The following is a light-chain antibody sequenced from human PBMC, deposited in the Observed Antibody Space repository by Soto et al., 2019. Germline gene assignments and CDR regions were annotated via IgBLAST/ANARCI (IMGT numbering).Light chain of an antibody. CDR1: QGLGVW. V-gene: IGKV1-12*01. J-gene: IGKJ3*01. Sequence: DIQMTQSPSSVSASVGDRVTITCRASQGLGVWLGWYQQKPGKAPKLLIYAASTLQSGVPSRFSGSGSGTDFTLTISSLQPEDFATYYCQQRETFGPGTKVDIK. CDR3: QQRET. CDR2: AAS.